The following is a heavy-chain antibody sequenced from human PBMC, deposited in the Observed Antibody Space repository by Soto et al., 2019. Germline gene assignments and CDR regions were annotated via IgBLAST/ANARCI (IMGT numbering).Heavy chain of an antibody. CDR1: GFTFSSFN. CDR2: ISASSTTV. J-gene: IGHJ4*02. Sequence: EVQLVESGGGLLQPGESLRLSCAASGFTFSSFNMHWVRQAPGKGLEWVSYISASSTTVYYADSVKGRFTISRDNAKNSLYLQMNSLRDEDTAVYYCARIYRRDGNKYADYWGQGTLVTVSS. V-gene: IGHV3-48*02. CDR3: ARIYRRDGNKYADY. D-gene: IGHD3-16*02.